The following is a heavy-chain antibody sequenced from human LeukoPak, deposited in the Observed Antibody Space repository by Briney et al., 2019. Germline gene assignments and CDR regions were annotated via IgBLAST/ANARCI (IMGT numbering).Heavy chain of an antibody. CDR1: EFTFTSYE. CDR3: ARDSSSWYYYYYGMDV. CDR2: ISSSGSTI. Sequence: GGSLRLSCAASEFTFTSYELNWVRQAPGKGLEWVSYISSSGSTIYYADSVKGRFTISRDNAKNSLYLQMNSLRAEDTAVYYCARDSSSWYYYYYGMDVWGQGTTVTVSS. J-gene: IGHJ6*02. V-gene: IGHV3-48*03. D-gene: IGHD6-13*01.